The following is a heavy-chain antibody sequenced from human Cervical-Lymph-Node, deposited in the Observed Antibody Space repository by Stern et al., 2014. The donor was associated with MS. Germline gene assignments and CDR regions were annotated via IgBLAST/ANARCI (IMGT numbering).Heavy chain of an antibody. CDR2: INPSGGGT. CDR1: GYTFTSYY. V-gene: IGHV1-46*01. D-gene: IGHD1-26*01. CDR3: ARYPYVAVGATPFDY. J-gene: IGHJ4*02. Sequence: EQLLESGAEVKKPGASVKVSCKASGYTFTSYYMYWVRQAPGQGLEWMGIINPSGGGTTYAQNFQGRVTMTRDTSTSTVYMELSSLTSEDTAVYYCARYPYVAVGATPFDYWGQGTLVTVSS.